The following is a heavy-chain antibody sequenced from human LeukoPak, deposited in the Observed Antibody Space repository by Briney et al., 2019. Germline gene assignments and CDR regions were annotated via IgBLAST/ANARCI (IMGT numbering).Heavy chain of an antibody. Sequence: ASVKVSCKASGGTFSNYAISWVRQAPGQGLEWMGWISAYNGNTNYAQKLQGRVTMTTDTSTSTAYMELRSLRSDDTAVYYCARDIRETYYDILTGYFFGPPADYWAQGTLVTVSS. CDR2: ISAYNGNT. CDR3: ARDIRETYYDILTGYFFGPPADY. V-gene: IGHV1-18*01. CDR1: GGTFSNYA. J-gene: IGHJ4*02. D-gene: IGHD3-9*01.